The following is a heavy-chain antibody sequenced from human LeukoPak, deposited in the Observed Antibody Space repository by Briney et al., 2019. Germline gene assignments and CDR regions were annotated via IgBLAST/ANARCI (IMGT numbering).Heavy chain of an antibody. CDR2: ISRSSNYK. Sequence: GGSLSLSCAASGFTFSSYSMNWVRQAPGRGLEWVSSISRSSNYKYYADSVKGRFTISRDNAKNSLYLQMNSLRAEDTALYYCASSRYDSSGYYGIIGYWGQGTLVTVSS. J-gene: IGHJ4*02. V-gene: IGHV3-21*01. CDR3: ASSRYDSSGYYGIIGY. D-gene: IGHD3-22*01. CDR1: GFTFSSYS.